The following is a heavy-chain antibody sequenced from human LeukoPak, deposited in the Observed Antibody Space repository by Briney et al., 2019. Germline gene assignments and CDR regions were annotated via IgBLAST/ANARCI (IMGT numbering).Heavy chain of an antibody. CDR1: GLTFSNFG. V-gene: IGHV3-30*18. Sequence: GGSLRLSRAASGLTFSNFGMHWARQAPGKGLEWVAVISYDRSDQYYIDSVKGRFTISRDNSKNTLYLQMNSLRAEDTAVYYCAKGGHYDSSGYFGPSGYWGQGTLVTVSS. CDR2: ISYDRSDQ. D-gene: IGHD3-22*01. J-gene: IGHJ4*02. CDR3: AKGGHYDSSGYFGPSGY.